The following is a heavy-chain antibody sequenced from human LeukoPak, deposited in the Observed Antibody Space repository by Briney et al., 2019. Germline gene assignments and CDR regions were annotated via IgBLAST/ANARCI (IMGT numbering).Heavy chain of an antibody. CDR2: IIPIFGTA. CDR1: GGTFSSYA. V-gene: IGHV1-69*05. Sequence: ASVKVSCKASGGTFSSYAISWVRQAPGQGLEWMGGIIPIFGTANYAQKLQGRVTMTTDTSTSTAYMELRSLRSDDTAMYYCARDQKLRSQATTPFDYWGQGTLVTVSS. D-gene: IGHD5-12*01. CDR3: ARDQKLRSQATTPFDY. J-gene: IGHJ4*02.